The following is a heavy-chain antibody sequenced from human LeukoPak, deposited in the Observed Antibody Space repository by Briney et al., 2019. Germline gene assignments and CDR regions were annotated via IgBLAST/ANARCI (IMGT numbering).Heavy chain of an antibody. CDR1: GFTFSSYW. V-gene: IGHV3-7*03. D-gene: IGHD3-10*01. CDR3: ARAPKLLLWFGEPLDY. CDR2: IKQDGSEK. Sequence: GGSLRLSCAASGFTFSSYWMSWVRQAPGKGLEWVANIKQDGSEKYYVDSVKGRFTISRDNAKNSLYLHMNSLRAEDTAVYYCARAPKLLLWFGEPLDYWGQGTLVTVSS. J-gene: IGHJ4*02.